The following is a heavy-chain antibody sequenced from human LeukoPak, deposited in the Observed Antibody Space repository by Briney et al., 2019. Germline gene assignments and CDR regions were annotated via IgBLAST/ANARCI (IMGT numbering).Heavy chain of an antibody. CDR2: IFPSDSDT. CDR3: AREPDSSCGY. J-gene: IGHJ4*02. Sequence: GESLKISLCSLGIHFQYLWNGRVRQMPGKGLEWIGIIFPSDSDTRYSPSFQGQVTISSDKSISTAYLRMSSLNDEDTAVYYCAREPDSSCGYWGQGTLVTVSS. D-gene: IGHD3-22*01. CDR1: GIHFQYLW. V-gene: IGHV5-51*01.